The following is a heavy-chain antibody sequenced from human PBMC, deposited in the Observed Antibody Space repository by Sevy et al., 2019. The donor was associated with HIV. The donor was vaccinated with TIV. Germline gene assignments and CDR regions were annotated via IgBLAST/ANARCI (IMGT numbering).Heavy chain of an antibody. Sequence: GGSLRLSCTASGFIVSSNYMTWVRQAPGKGLEWVSAIYRGGTTYYAESVKGRFTVSRDNSKNTLYLQMNSLRAEDTAMYYCVRGTTEGDYWGQGTLVTVSS. D-gene: IGHD4-4*01. J-gene: IGHJ4*02. CDR3: VRGTTEGDY. CDR2: IYRGGTT. V-gene: IGHV3-53*01. CDR1: GFIVSSNY.